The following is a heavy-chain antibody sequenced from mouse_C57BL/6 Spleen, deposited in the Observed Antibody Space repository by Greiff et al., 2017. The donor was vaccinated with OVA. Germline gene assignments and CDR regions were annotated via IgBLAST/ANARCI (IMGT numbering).Heavy chain of an antibody. V-gene: IGHV3-6*01. J-gene: IGHJ1*03. CDR2: ISYDGSN. CDR1: GYSITSGYY. Sequence: EVKLVESGPGLVKPSQSLSLTCSVTGYSITSGYYWNWIRQFPGNKLEWMGYISYDGSNNYNPSLKNRISITRDTSKNQFFLKLNSVTTEDTATYYCARCDDYGYFDVWGTGTTVTVSS. D-gene: IGHD2-3*01. CDR3: ARCDDYGYFDV.